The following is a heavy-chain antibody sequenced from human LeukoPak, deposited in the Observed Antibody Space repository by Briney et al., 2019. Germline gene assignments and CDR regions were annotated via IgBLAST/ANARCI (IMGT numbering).Heavy chain of an antibody. CDR1: GFTFSNYW. J-gene: IGHJ5*02. CDR3: ARALYSSSFHWFDR. CDR2: MEQDGSEN. D-gene: IGHD6-13*01. V-gene: IGHV3-7*04. Sequence: PGGSLRLSCAASGFTFSNYWMSWVRQAPGKGLEWVAHMEQDGSENYYVDSVKGRFTISRDNAKKSLYLQMNSLRAEDMAVYYCARALYSSSFHWFDRWGQGTLVTVSS.